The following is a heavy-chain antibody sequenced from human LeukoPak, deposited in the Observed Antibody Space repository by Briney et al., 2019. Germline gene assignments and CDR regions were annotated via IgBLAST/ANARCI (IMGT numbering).Heavy chain of an antibody. CDR3: ARDARLHYYFDY. D-gene: IGHD6-25*01. CDR1: GGSLSSYY. J-gene: IGHJ4*02. V-gene: IGHV4-4*07. Sequence: SETLSLTCTVSGGSLSSYYWSWLRQPAGKGLEWIGRFYTSGSTNYNPSLKSRVTMSIDTSKNQFSLKLSSVTAADTAVYYCARDARLHYYFDYWGQGTLVTVSS. CDR2: FYTSGST.